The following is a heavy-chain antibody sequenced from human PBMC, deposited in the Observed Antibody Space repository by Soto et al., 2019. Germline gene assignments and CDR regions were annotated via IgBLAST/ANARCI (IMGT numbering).Heavy chain of an antibody. CDR1: GSTFTSYA. CDR2: INAGNGDT. D-gene: IGHD2-8*01. Sequence: GASVKVSCKASGSTFTSYAMHWVRQAPGQRIEWMGWINAGNGDTKYSQKFQGRVTITRDTSASTAYMELSSLRSEDTAVYYCARVYCTNGVCSQYYFDYWGQGTLVTVSS. J-gene: IGHJ4*02. V-gene: IGHV1-3*01. CDR3: ARVYCTNGVCSQYYFDY.